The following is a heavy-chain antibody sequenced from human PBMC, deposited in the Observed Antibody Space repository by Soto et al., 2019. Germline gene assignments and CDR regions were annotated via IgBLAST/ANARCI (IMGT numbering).Heavy chain of an antibody. J-gene: IGHJ3*02. CDR2: IYYSGST. D-gene: IGHD3-22*01. CDR3: ARPYCYETSGYFRTDDTFDI. V-gene: IGHV4-39*01. CDR1: GGSISSSSYY. Sequence: SQTLSLTCTVSGGSISSSSYYWGWIRQPPGKGLQWIGSIYYSGSTYYNPSLKSRVTISVDKSKNQFSLKLSSVTAADTAVYYCARPYCYETSGYFRTDDTFDIWGPGTMVTVS.